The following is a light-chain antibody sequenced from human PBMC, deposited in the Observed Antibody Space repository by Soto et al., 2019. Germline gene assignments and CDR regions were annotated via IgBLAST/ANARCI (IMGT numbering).Light chain of an antibody. CDR2: AAS. Sequence: SPSTLSLPPAPCPTLSGRARRGGSSYLAWYQQKPGQAPRLLIYAASSRATGIPDRFSGSGSGADFTLTISRLEPEDFAAYYCQQYGSSPWTFGQGTKVDIK. CDR1: RGGSSY. CDR3: QQYGSSPWT. V-gene: IGKV3-20*01. J-gene: IGKJ1*01.